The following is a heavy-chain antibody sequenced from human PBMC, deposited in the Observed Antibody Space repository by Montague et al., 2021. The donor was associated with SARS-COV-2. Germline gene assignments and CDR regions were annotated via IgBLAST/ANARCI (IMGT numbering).Heavy chain of an antibody. D-gene: IGHD3-22*01. CDR3: ARGVYDSSGFRCYYFDY. CDR1: GFTFSSYG. J-gene: IGHJ4*02. CDR2: IWYDGSNK. Sequence: SLRLSCAASGFTFSSYGMHWVRQAPGKGLEWVAVIWYDGSNKYYADSVKGRFTISRDNSKNTLYLQMNSLRAEDTAVYYCARGVYDSSGFRCYYFDYWGQGTLVTVSS. V-gene: IGHV3-33*01.